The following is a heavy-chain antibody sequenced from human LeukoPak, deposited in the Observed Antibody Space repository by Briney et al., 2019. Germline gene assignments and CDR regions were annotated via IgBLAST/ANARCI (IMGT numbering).Heavy chain of an antibody. Sequence: PSGTLSLTCAVSGGSISSSNWWSWVRQPPGKGLEWIGEIYHSGSTNYNPSLKSRVTISVDKSKNQFSLKLSSVTAADTAVYYCARGVPDGGSGWYDIPYYYYYYMDVWGKGTTVTVSS. J-gene: IGHJ6*03. CDR1: GGSISSSNW. CDR2: IYHSGST. V-gene: IGHV4-4*02. CDR3: ARGVPDGGSGWYDIPYYYYYYMDV. D-gene: IGHD6-19*01.